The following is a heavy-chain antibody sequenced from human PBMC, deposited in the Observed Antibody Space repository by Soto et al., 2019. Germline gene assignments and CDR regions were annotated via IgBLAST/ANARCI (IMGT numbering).Heavy chain of an antibody. CDR2: INAGNGNT. D-gene: IGHD1-26*01. J-gene: IGHJ4*02. CDR3: ARGLGLYYFDY. CDR1: GYTFTSYA. Sequence: ASVKVSCKASGYTFTSYAMHWVRQAPGQRLEWMGWINAGNGNTKYSQKFQGRITITRDTSASTAYMELSSLRSEDTAVYYCARGLGLYYFDYWGQGTLVTVSS. V-gene: IGHV1-3*01.